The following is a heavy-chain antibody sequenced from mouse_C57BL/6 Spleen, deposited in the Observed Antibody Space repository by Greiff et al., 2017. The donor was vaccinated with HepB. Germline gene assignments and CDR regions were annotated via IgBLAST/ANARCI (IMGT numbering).Heavy chain of an antibody. CDR3: ARGRGKTDSSGWAY. D-gene: IGHD3-2*02. CDR1: GYTFTNYW. CDR2: IYPGGGYT. Sequence: QVQLKESGAELVRPGTSVKMSCKASGYTFTNYWIGWAKQRPGHGLEWIGDIYPGGGYTNYNEKFKGKATLTADKSSSTAYMQFSSLTSEDSAIYYCARGRGKTDSSGWAYWGQGTLVTVSA. V-gene: IGHV1-63*01. J-gene: IGHJ3*01.